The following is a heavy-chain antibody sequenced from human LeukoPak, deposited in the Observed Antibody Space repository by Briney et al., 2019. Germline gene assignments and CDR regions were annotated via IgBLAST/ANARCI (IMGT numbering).Heavy chain of an antibody. J-gene: IGHJ3*02. CDR2: IYYSGST. CDR3: ARLDYGDYRGAFDI. Sequence: SETLSLTCTVSAGSISSSSYYWGWIRQPPGKGLEWIGSIYYSGSTYYNPSLKGRVTISVDTSKNQFSLKLCSVTAADTAVYYCARLDYGDYRGAFDIWGQGTMVSVSS. CDR1: AGSISSSSYY. V-gene: IGHV4-39*01. D-gene: IGHD4-17*01.